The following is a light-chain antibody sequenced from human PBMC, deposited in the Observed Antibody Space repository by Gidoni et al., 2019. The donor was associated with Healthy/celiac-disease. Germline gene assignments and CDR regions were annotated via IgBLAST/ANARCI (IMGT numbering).Light chain of an antibody. CDR1: QSVSSSY. CDR2: GAS. J-gene: IGKJ2*01. CDR3: QQYGSSPYT. Sequence: VLMPSPGTLSLSPGERATLSCRASQSVSSSYLAWYQQKPGQAPRLLIYGASSRATGIPDRFSGSGSGTDFTLTISRLEPEDCAVYYCQQYGSSPYTFGQGTKLEIK. V-gene: IGKV3-20*01.